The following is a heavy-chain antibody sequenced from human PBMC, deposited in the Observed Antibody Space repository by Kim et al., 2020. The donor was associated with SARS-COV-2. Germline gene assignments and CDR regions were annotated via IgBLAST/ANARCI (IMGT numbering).Heavy chain of an antibody. D-gene: IGHD5-12*01. CDR1: GYSFTSYW. J-gene: IGHJ4*02. V-gene: IGHV5-51*01. CDR3: ARLVHPPRNYYMVATFDY. CDR2: IYPGDSDT. Sequence: GESLKISCKGSGYSFTSYWIGWVRQMPGKGLEWMGIIYPGDSDTRYSPSFQGQVTISADKSISTAYLQWSSLKASDTAMYYCARLVHPPRNYYMVATFDYWGQGTLVTVSS.